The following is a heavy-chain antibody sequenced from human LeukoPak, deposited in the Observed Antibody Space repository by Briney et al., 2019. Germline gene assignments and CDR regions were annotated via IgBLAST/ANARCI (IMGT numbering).Heavy chain of an antibody. CDR1: GFTFDDYA. CDR2: ISWNSGSI. D-gene: IGHD3-22*01. J-gene: IGHJ4*02. CDR3: AAYYYDSSGYYPFDY. V-gene: IGHV3-9*01. Sequence: GRSLRLSCAASGFTFDDYAMHWVRQAPGKGLEWVSGISWNSGSIGYADSVKGRFTISRDNSKDTLYPQMNSLRAEDTAVYYCAAYYYDSSGYYPFDYWGQGTLVTVSS.